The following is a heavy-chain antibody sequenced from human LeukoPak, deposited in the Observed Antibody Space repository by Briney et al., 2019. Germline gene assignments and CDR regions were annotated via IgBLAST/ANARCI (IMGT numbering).Heavy chain of an antibody. CDR1: GFTFSSYS. Sequence: AGGSLRLSCAASGFTFSSYSMNWVRQAPGKGLEWVSSISSSSSYIYYADSVKGRFTISRDNAKNSLYLQMNSLRAEDTAVYYCAREKDGYTYFDYWGQGSLVTVSS. CDR2: ISSSSSYI. V-gene: IGHV3-21*01. CDR3: AREKDGYTYFDY. J-gene: IGHJ4*02. D-gene: IGHD5-24*01.